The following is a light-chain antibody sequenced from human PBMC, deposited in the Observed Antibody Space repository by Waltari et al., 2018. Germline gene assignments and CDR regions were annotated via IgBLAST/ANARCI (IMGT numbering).Light chain of an antibody. CDR2: RNN. CDR3: AAWDDSLSRWL. J-gene: IGLJ3*02. V-gene: IGLV1-47*01. CDR1: SSNIGSNY. Sequence: QSVLTQPPSASGTPGQRVTISCSGRSSNIGSNYVYWYQHVPGAAPKLLIYRNNQRPSGFPDRFSGYKSGTAASLAISGLRSEDEADYYCAAWDDSLSRWLLGGGTKLTVL.